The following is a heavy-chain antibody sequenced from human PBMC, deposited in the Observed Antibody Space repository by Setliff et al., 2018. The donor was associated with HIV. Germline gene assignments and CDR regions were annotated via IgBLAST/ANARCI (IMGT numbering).Heavy chain of an antibody. CDR3: AKCPYYSGSGGVDY. V-gene: IGHV3-74*03. J-gene: IGHJ4*02. CDR2: ISPDGSST. D-gene: IGHD3-10*01. Sequence: GGSLRLSCAASGFTFSNNWIHWVRQTAEKGLVWVSRISPDGSSTMYADSVKGRFTISRDNAKNTVYLQMNSLRAEDTAVYYCAKCPYYSGSGGVDYWGQGMLVTVSS. CDR1: GFTFSNNW.